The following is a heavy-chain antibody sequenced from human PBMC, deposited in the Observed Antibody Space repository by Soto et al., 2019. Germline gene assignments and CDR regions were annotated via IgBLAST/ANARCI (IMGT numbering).Heavy chain of an antibody. Sequence: ASVKVSCKASGYTFTSYDINWVRQATGQGLEWMGWMNPNSGNTGYAQKFQGRVTMTRNTSISTAYMEMSSLRSEDTAVYYCARESSLYYYDSSGYYLYYFDYWGQGTLVTVPQ. CDR2: MNPNSGNT. J-gene: IGHJ4*02. CDR3: ARESSLYYYDSSGYYLYYFDY. D-gene: IGHD3-22*01. V-gene: IGHV1-8*01. CDR1: GYTFTSYD.